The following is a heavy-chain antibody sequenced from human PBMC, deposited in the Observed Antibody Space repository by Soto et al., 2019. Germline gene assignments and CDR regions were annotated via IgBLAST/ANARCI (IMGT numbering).Heavy chain of an antibody. D-gene: IGHD3-10*01. CDR3: ARYYGSGRRYYYGMDV. Sequence: QVQLVQSGAEVKKPGASVKVSCKASGYTFTSYGISWVRQAPGQGLEWMGWISAYNGNTNYAQKLQGRVTMTTDTSTSTAYMELRSLGSDDTAVYYCARYYGSGRRYYYGMDVWGQGTTVTVSS. CDR2: ISAYNGNT. V-gene: IGHV1-18*01. J-gene: IGHJ6*02. CDR1: GYTFTSYG.